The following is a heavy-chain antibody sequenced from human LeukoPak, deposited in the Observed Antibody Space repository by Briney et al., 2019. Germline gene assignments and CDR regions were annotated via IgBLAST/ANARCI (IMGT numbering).Heavy chain of an antibody. CDR2: MNPNSGNT. Sequence: GASVKVSCKASGYTFTSYDINWVRQATGQGLEWMGWMNPNSGNTGYAQKFQGRATMTRNTSISTAYMELSSLRSEDTAVYYCARRRTYDFWSGYYRVSDYWGQGTLVTVSS. V-gene: IGHV1-8*01. D-gene: IGHD3-3*01. CDR3: ARRRTYDFWSGYYRVSDY. CDR1: GYTFTSYD. J-gene: IGHJ4*02.